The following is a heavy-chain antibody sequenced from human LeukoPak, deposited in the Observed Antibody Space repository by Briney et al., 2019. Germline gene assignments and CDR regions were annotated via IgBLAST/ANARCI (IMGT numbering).Heavy chain of an antibody. V-gene: IGHV4-39*01. J-gene: IGHJ4*02. CDR1: GGSISSSSYY. CDR3: ALITMVRGVFPYYFDY. D-gene: IGHD3-10*01. Sequence: SKTLSLTCTVSGGSISSSSYYWGWIRQPPGKGLEWIGSIYYSGSTYYNPSLKSRVTISVDTSKNQFSLKLSSVTAADTAVYYCALITMVRGVFPYYFDYWGQGTLVTVSS. CDR2: IYYSGST.